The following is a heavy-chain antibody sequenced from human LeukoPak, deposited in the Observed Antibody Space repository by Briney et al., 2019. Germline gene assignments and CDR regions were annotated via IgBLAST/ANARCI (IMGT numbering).Heavy chain of an antibody. J-gene: IGHJ4*02. D-gene: IGHD1-26*01. V-gene: IGHV3-48*03. Sequence: PGGSLRLSCVASGFTFSSYEMNWVRQAPGKGLEWVSYISSTGTTIYYADSVKGRFTIPRDNAKNSLYLQMNSLRAEDTAVYYCARDPGATGDYWGQGTLVTVSS. CDR3: ARDPGATGDY. CDR1: GFTFSSYE. CDR2: ISSTGTTI.